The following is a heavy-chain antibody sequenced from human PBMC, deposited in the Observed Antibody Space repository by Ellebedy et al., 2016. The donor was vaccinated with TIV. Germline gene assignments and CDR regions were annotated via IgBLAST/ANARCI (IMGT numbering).Heavy chain of an antibody. V-gene: IGHV3-7*03. Sequence: GGSLRLSCTASGFTFSRDWMTWVRQVPGKGLEWVANIKENGREKYYVDSVKGRFTISRDNAKNSLFLQMDSLGAEDTAVYYCVRHRGTYFDFWGQGTLVTVSS. D-gene: IGHD3-10*01. CDR1: GFTFSRDW. CDR2: IKENGREK. J-gene: IGHJ4*02. CDR3: VRHRGTYFDF.